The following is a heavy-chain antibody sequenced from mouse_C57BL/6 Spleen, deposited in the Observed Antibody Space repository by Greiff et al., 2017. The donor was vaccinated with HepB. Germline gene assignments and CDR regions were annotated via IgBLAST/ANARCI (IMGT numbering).Heavy chain of an antibody. V-gene: IGHV1-19*01. CDR2: INPYNGGT. Sequence: EVQLQQSGPVLVKPGASVKMSCKASGYTFTDYYMNWVKQSHGKSLEWIGVINPYNGGTSYNQKFKGKATLTVDKSSSTAYMELNSLTSEDSAVYYCASGSYYYFDYWGQGTTLTVSS. D-gene: IGHD1-1*01. CDR1: GYTFTDYY. CDR3: ASGSYYYFDY. J-gene: IGHJ2*01.